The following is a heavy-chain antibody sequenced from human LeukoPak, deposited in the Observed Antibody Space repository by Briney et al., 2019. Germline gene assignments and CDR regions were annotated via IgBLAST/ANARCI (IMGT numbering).Heavy chain of an antibody. CDR1: GFTFSSYA. CDR3: AKDKIQGYSYGAPIDY. D-gene: IGHD5-18*01. CDR2: ISGSGGST. V-gene: IGHV3-23*01. Sequence: GGSLRLSCAASGFTFSSYAMSWVRQAPGKGLEWVSAISGSGGSTYYADSVKGRFTISRDNSKNKLYLQMNSLRAEDTAVYYCAKDKIQGYSYGAPIDYWGQGTLVTVSS. J-gene: IGHJ4*02.